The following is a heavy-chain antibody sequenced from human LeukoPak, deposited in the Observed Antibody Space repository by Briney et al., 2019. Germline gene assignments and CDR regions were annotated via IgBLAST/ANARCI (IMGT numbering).Heavy chain of an antibody. D-gene: IGHD3-22*01. J-gene: IGHJ2*01. Sequence: ASVKVSCKASGYTFTSYYMHWVRQAPGQGLERMGIINPSGGTTSYAQKFRGRVTMTRDTSTSTVYMELSSLRSEDTAVYYCARGPTYYYDSSGYSEAWYFDLWGRGTLVTVSS. CDR1: GYTFTSYY. CDR2: INPSGGTT. V-gene: IGHV1-46*01. CDR3: ARGPTYYYDSSGYSEAWYFDL.